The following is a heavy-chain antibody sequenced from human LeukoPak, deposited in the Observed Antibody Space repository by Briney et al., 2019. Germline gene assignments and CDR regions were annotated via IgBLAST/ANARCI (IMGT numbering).Heavy chain of an antibody. J-gene: IGHJ5*02. Sequence: SETLSLTCAVYGGSFSGYYWSWIRQPPGKGLEWIGEINHSGSTNYNPSLKSRVIISVDTSKNQFSLKLSSVTAADTAVYYCARGCVVAATLSWFDPWGQGTLVTVSS. CDR2: INHSGST. V-gene: IGHV4-34*01. CDR3: ARGCVVAATLSWFDP. CDR1: GGSFSGYY. D-gene: IGHD2-15*01.